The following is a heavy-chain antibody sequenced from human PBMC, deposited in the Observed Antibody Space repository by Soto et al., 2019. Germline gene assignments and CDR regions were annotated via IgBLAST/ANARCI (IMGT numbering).Heavy chain of an antibody. Sequence: PGGSLRLSCAASGSTVSINYTTWVRQAPGKGLEWVSVLWSAGLTYYADSVKGRFTISRDNSKNTVYLQMNSLRAEDSAVYYCARELPPDIWGRGTLVTVSS. CDR1: GSTVSINY. V-gene: IGHV3-53*01. J-gene: IGHJ4*02. CDR2: LWSAGLT. CDR3: ARELPPDI.